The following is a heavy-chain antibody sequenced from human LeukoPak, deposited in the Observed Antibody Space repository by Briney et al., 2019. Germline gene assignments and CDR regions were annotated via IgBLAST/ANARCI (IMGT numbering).Heavy chain of an antibody. Sequence: GGSLRLSCAASGFTFSSYSMNWVRQAPGKGLEWVSSISSSSSYIYYADSVKGRFTISRDNAKNSLYLQMNSLRAEDTAVYYCARDLGGSYGGGGAFDIWGKGTMVTVSS. D-gene: IGHD1-26*01. CDR3: ARDLGGSYGGGGAFDI. CDR2: ISSSSSYI. V-gene: IGHV3-21*01. CDR1: GFTFSSYS. J-gene: IGHJ3*02.